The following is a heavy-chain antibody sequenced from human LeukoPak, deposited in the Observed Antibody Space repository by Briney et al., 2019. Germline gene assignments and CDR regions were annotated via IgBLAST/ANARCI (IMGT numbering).Heavy chain of an antibody. D-gene: IGHD4-17*01. CDR2: VSYDGINK. CDR1: GFTFSSYG. CDR3: AKDLDHDYDDYGLDY. V-gene: IGHV3-30*18. Sequence: PGGTLRLSCAASGFTFSSYGMSWVRQAPGKGLEWVALVSYDGINKYYADSVKGRFTISRDNSKNTLYLQMNSLRAEDTAVYSCAKDLDHDYDDYGLDYWGQGTLVTVSS. J-gene: IGHJ4*02.